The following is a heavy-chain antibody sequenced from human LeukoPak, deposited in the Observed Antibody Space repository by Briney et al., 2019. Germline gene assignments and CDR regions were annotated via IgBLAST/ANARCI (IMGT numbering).Heavy chain of an antibody. D-gene: IGHD1-26*01. CDR3: ARVRDGSRFDY. Sequence: SGTLSLTCAVSGGSIYSTNWWSWVRQLPGKGLEWIAEIFHAGNINYNPSLKSRVTISIDKSKSQFSLNLSSMTAADTAVYYCARVRDGSRFDYWGQGTLVTVSS. J-gene: IGHJ4*02. CDR1: GGSIYSTNW. V-gene: IGHV4-4*02. CDR2: IFHAGNI.